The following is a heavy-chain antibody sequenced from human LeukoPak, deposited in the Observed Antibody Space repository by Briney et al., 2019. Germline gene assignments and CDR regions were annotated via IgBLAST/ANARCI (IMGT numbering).Heavy chain of an antibody. V-gene: IGHV5-51*01. J-gene: IGHJ4*02. CDR1: GYNFSTYW. Sequence: GESLKISCKGSGYNFSTYWIGWVRQMPGKGLEWMGIIYPGDSDTRYSPSFQGQVTISADKSISTAYLQWSGLKASDTAIYYCARRSKGYSYGYDFDYWGQGTLVTVSS. CDR3: ARRSKGYSYGYDFDY. D-gene: IGHD5-18*01. CDR2: IYPGDSDT.